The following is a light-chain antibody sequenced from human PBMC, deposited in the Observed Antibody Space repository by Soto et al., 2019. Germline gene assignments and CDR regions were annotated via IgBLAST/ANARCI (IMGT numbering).Light chain of an antibody. V-gene: IGKV3-20*01. CDR1: QSVISSS. Sequence: EIVLTQSPGTLSLSPGERATLSCRASQSVISSSLAWYQQKPGQAPRLLIYGASSRATGIPDRFSGSGSGTDFTLTISRLEPEDFAVYYCQHYGTPPQTFGQGTKVESK. CDR2: GAS. J-gene: IGKJ1*01. CDR3: QHYGTPPQT.